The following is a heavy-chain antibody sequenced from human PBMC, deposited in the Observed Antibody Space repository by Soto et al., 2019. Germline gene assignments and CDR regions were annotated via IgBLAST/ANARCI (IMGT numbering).Heavy chain of an antibody. D-gene: IGHD2-8*01. CDR3: ARRALPQCINGVCYKDGFWDY. CDR1: GGSVSSGGYY. V-gene: IGHV4-31*03. CDR2: IYYSGTT. J-gene: IGHJ4*02. Sequence: PSETLSLTCTVSGGSVSSGGYYWSWIRQHPGTGLEWIGYIYYSGTTYFNPSLKSRASISLDTSKNEFSLKLTSVTAADTAVYXXARRALPQCINGVCYKDGFWDYWGQGALVTVS.